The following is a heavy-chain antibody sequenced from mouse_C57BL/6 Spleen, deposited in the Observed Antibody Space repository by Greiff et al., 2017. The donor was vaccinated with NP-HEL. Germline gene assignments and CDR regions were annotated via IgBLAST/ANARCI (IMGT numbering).Heavy chain of an antibody. J-gene: IGHJ3*01. Sequence: EVLLVESGGGLVQPKGSLKLSCAASGFSFNTYAMNWVRQAPGKGLEWVARIRSKSNNYATYYADSVKDRFTISRDDSESMLYLQMHNLKTEDTDMYYCGRQDYYAFAYWGQGTLVTVSA. CDR1: GFSFNTYA. CDR3: GRQDYYAFAY. V-gene: IGHV10-1*01. CDR2: IRSKSNNYAT. D-gene: IGHD1-1*01.